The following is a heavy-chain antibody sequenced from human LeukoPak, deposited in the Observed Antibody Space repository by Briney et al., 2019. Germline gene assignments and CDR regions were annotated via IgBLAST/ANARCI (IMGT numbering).Heavy chain of an antibody. V-gene: IGHV4-38-2*02. J-gene: IGHJ3*02. CDR3: ARVGGSFNFDI. CDR1: GYSISSGYY. CDR2: IYHSGST. D-gene: IGHD2-15*01. Sequence: NPSETLSLTCTVSGYSISSGYYWGWIRQPPGKGLEWIGSIYHSGSTYYNPSLKSRFTISVDTSKNQFSLKLSSVTAADTAVYYCARVGGSFNFDIWGQGTMVTVSS.